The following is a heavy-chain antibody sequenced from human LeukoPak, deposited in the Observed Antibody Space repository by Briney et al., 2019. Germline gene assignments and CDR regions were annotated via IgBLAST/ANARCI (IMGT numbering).Heavy chain of an antibody. V-gene: IGHV3-23*01. D-gene: IGHD5-18*01. CDR3: AKRPPVDTAMVPFDY. Sequence: QPGASLRLSCAASGFTFSSYAMNWVRQAPGKGLEWVSATSGTGGSTYYADSVKGRFTISRDNSKDTLYLQMNSLRAEDSAVYYCAKRPPVDTAMVPFDYWGQGTLVTVSS. J-gene: IGHJ4*02. CDR2: TSGTGGST. CDR1: GFTFSSYA.